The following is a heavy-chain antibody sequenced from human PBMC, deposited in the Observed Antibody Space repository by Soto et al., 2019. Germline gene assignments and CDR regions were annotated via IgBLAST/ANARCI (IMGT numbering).Heavy chain of an antibody. CDR2: ISSSGDGT. J-gene: IGHJ6*02. CDR1: GFTFNSYA. V-gene: IGHV3-23*01. D-gene: IGHD3-3*01. CDR3: AKNAGFWSWGMDV. Sequence: GGSLRLSCAASGFTFNSYAMTWVRQAPGKGLEWVSIISSSGDGTYYVDSVKGRFSISRDNSRNTLNLQMNSLRAEDTAVYYCAKNAGFWSWGMDVWGQGTTVTVSS.